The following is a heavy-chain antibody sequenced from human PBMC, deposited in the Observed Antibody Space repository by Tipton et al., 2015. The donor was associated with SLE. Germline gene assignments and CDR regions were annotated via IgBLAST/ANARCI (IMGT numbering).Heavy chain of an antibody. V-gene: IGHV4-39*07. Sequence: TLSLTCTVSGGSISSSSYYWGWIRQPPGKGLEWIGSIYHSGSTNYNPSLKSRVTISVDTSKNQFSLKLSSVTAADTAVYYCARPSGWPADWFDPWGQGTLVTVSS. D-gene: IGHD6-19*01. J-gene: IGHJ5*02. CDR3: ARPSGWPADWFDP. CDR2: IYHSGST. CDR1: GGSISSSSYY.